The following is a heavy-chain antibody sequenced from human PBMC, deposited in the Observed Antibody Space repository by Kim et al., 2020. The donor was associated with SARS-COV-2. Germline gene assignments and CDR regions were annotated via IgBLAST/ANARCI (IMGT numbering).Heavy chain of an antibody. CDR2: INAGNGNT. V-gene: IGHV1-3*01. Sequence: ASVKVSCKASGYTFTSYAMHWVRQAPGQRLEWMGWINAGNGNTKYSQKFQGRVTITRDTSASTAYMELSSLRSEDTAVYYCAREGNVLLWFRELNWFDPWGQGTLVTVSS. D-gene: IGHD3-10*01. J-gene: IGHJ5*02. CDR1: GYTFTSYA. CDR3: AREGNVLLWFRELNWFDP.